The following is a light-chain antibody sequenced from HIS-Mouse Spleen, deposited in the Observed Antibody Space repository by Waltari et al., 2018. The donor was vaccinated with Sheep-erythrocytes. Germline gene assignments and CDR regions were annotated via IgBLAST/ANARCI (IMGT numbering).Light chain of an antibody. CDR3: QQFNNYPRT. Sequence: AIQLTQSPSSLSASVGDRVTITCRASQGISSALAWYQQKPGKAPKLLIYDASSVESGVPSRFSGSGSGTEFTLTISSLQPEDFATYYCQQFNNYPRTFGQGTKVEIK. V-gene: IGKV1D-13*01. CDR2: DAS. J-gene: IGKJ1*01. CDR1: QGISSA.